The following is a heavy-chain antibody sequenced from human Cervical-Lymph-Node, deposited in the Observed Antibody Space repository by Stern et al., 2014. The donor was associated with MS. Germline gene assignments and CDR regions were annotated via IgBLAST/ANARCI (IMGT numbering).Heavy chain of an antibody. V-gene: IGHV3-21*01. Sequence: EVQLVESGGDLVKPGGSLRLSCEASGFTFSYYDMNLVRQAPGKGLEWVSSITSGSAYLYYADSVKGRFTISRDNAKNSLYLKMNSLRAEDTAVYYCASQDGYNLDYWGRGTLVTVSS. CDR1: GFTFSYYD. J-gene: IGHJ4*02. CDR2: ITSGSAYL. D-gene: IGHD5-24*01. CDR3: ASQDGYNLDY.